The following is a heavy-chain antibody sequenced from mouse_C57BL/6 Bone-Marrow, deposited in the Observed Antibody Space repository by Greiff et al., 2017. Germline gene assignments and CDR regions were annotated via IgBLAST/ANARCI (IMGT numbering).Heavy chain of an antibody. V-gene: IGHV1-26*01. J-gene: IGHJ1*03. CDR3: ARSRSSYYYGSSYEWYFDV. D-gene: IGHD1-1*01. Sequence: VQLQQSGPELVKPGASVKISCKASGYTFTDYYMNWVKQSHGKSLEWIGDINPNNGGTSYNQKFKGKATLTVDKSSSTAYMELRSLTSEDSAVYYCARSRSSYYYGSSYEWYFDVWGTGTTVTVSS. CDR2: INPNNGGT. CDR1: GYTFTDYY.